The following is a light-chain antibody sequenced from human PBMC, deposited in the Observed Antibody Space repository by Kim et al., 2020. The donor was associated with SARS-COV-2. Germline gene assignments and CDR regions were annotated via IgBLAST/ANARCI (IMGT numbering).Light chain of an antibody. CDR1: QSLLHTNGQNY. Sequence: DIVMTQSPLSLSVTPGEPASISCRSSQSLLHTNGQNYLDWYLQKPGQTPQLLIYLGSNRASGVPDRFTGSGSGTDFTLKISRVETEDVGVYYCMQALQTPTFGQGTKLEI. CDR2: LGS. J-gene: IGKJ2*01. CDR3: MQALQTPT. V-gene: IGKV2-28*01.